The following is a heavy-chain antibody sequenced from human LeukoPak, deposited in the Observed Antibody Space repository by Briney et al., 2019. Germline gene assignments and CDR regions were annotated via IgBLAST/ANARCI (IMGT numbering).Heavy chain of an antibody. D-gene: IGHD3-10*01. CDR3: APSGSMVRGFHFDT. Sequence: GASVKVSCKASGGTFSSYAISWVRQAPGQGLEWMGGIIPIFGTANYAQKFQGRVTITTDESTSTAYMELSSLRSEDTAVSYWAPSGSMVRGFHFDTWAQEPRVTVSS. V-gene: IGHV1-69*05. CDR2: IIPIFGTA. J-gene: IGHJ5*02. CDR1: GGTFSSYA.